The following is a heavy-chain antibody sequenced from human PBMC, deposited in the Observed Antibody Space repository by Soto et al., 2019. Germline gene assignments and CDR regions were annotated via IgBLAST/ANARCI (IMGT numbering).Heavy chain of an antibody. D-gene: IGHD2-15*01. V-gene: IGHV3-53*01. CDR1: GGSISSSNW. CDR3: AKRRGAGGHFDY. Sequence: ETLSLTCAVSGGSISSSNWWSWVRQAPGKGLEWVSVVSSGGGTHYADSVKGRFTVSRDNSKNTLSLQMNSLRADDTAVYYCAKRRGAGGHFDYWGQGALVTVSS. CDR2: VSSGGGT. J-gene: IGHJ4*02.